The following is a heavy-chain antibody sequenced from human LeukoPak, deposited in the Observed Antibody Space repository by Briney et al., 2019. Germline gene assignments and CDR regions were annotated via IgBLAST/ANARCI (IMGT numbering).Heavy chain of an antibody. CDR2: ISYDGSNK. CDR3: ARGRWIYSYGFSDY. J-gene: IGHJ4*02. Sequence: PGRSLRLSCAASGFTFSSYAMHWVRQAPGKGLEWVAVISYDGSNKYYADSVKGRFTISRDNSKNTLYLQMNSLRAEDTAVYYCARGRWIYSYGFSDYWGQGTLVTVSS. CDR1: GFTFSSYA. D-gene: IGHD5-18*01. V-gene: IGHV3-30-3*01.